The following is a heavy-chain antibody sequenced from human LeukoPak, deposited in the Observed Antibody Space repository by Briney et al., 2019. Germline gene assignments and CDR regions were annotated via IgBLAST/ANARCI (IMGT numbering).Heavy chain of an antibody. CDR2: ISPSADIT. CDR1: GFTFSSHG. D-gene: IGHD3-16*02. Sequence: GGSLRLSCAASGFTFSSHGMNWVRQAPGKGLEWISGISPSADITYYADSVKGRFTISRDNSKNTLYLQMNSLRAADTAVYYCARRREITFGGVIVAFDYWGQGTLVTVSS. J-gene: IGHJ4*02. V-gene: IGHV3-23*01. CDR3: ARRREITFGGVIVAFDY.